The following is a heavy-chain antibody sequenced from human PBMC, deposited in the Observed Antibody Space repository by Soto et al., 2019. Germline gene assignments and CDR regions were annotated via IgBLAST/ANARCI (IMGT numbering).Heavy chain of an antibody. CDR1: GFTFSNAW. CDR3: TTDWYCSSTSCPYYYYYYMDV. Sequence: GGSLRLSCAASGFTFSNAWMNWVRQAPGKGLEWVGRIKSKTDGGTTDYAAPVKGRFTISRDDSKNTLYLQMNSLKTEDTAVYYYTTDWYCSSTSCPYYYYYYMDVWGKGTTVTVSS. J-gene: IGHJ6*03. V-gene: IGHV3-15*07. CDR2: IKSKTDGGTT. D-gene: IGHD2-2*01.